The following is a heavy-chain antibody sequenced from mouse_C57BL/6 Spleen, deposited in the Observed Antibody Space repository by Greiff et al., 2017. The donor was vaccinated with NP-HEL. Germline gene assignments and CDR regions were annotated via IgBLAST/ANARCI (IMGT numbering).Heavy chain of an antibody. V-gene: IGHV1-82*01. J-gene: IGHJ3*01. CDR2: IYPGDGDT. Sequence: VQLQQSGPELVKPGASVKISCKASGYAFSSSWMNWVKQRPGKGLEWIGRIYPGDGDTNYNGKFKGKATLTADKSSSTAYMQLSSLTSEDSAVYFCARGLTGTRFAYWGQGTLVTVSA. CDR3: ARGLTGTRFAY. CDR1: GYAFSSSW. D-gene: IGHD4-1*01.